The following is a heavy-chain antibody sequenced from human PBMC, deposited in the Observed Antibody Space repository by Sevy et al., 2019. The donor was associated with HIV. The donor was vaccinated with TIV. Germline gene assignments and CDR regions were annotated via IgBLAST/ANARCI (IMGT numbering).Heavy chain of an antibody. D-gene: IGHD3-10*01. CDR1: GFTFSSYS. CDR3: ATDPVYYYGSGGPLY. CDR2: ISSSSSTI. J-gene: IGHJ4*02. V-gene: IGHV3-48*02. Sequence: GGSLRLSCAASGFTFSSYSMNWVRQAPGKGLEWVSYISSSSSTIYYADSVKGRFTISRDNAKNSLYLQMNSLRDEDTAVYYCATDPVYYYGSGGPLYWGQGTLVTVSS.